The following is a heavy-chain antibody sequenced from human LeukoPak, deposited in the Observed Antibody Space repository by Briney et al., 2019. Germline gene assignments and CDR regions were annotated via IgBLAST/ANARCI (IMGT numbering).Heavy chain of an antibody. CDR3: ARDPIGSRWPYYFDY. Sequence: ASVTVSCKASGYTFTTYAMHWVRQAPGQRFEWMGWINAGNGNTKYSQKFQARVTITRDTSASTAYMELSSLRSEDTAVYYCARDPIGSRWPYYFDYWGQGTLVTVSS. J-gene: IGHJ4*02. CDR2: INAGNGNT. CDR1: GYTFTTYA. D-gene: IGHD6-13*01. V-gene: IGHV1-3*01.